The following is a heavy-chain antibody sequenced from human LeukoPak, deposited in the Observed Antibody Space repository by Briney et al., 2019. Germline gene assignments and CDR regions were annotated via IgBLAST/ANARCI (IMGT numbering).Heavy chain of an antibody. D-gene: IGHD3-3*01. CDR1: GYTFTGYY. Sequence: ASVKVSCKASGYTFTGYYMHWVRQAPGQGLEWMGRINPNSGGTNYAQKFQGRVTMTRDTSISTAYMELSSLRSEDTAVYYCARVHYDFWSGYYLFDYWGQGTLVTVSS. CDR2: INPNSGGT. J-gene: IGHJ4*02. V-gene: IGHV1-2*06. CDR3: ARVHYDFWSGYYLFDY.